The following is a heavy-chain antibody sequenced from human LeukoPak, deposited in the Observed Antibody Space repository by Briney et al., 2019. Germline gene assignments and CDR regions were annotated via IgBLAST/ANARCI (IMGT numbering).Heavy chain of an antibody. J-gene: IGHJ4*02. V-gene: IGHV1-2*02. D-gene: IGHD3-22*01. CDR3: ASLGNYYDSSGYYEIIDY. CDR2: INPNSGGT. CDR1: GYTFTGYY. Sequence: ASVKVSCKASGYTFTGYYMHLVRQAPGQGLEWMGWINPNSGGTNYAQKFQGRVTMTRDTSISTAYMELSRLRSDDTAVYYCASLGNYYDSSGYYEIIDYWGQGTLVTVSS.